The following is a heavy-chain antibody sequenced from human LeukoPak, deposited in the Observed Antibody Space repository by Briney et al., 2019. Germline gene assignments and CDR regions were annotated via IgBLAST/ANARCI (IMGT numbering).Heavy chain of an antibody. CDR1: GYSFTSYW. CDR3: ARSGIAVADWFDP. Sequence: GESLKISCKGSGYSFTSYWIGWVRQMPGKGLEWMGIIYPGDSDTRYSPSFQGQVTVSADKPISTAYLQWSSLKASDTAMYHCARSGIAVADWFDPWGQGTLVTVSS. J-gene: IGHJ5*02. D-gene: IGHD6-19*01. CDR2: IYPGDSDT. V-gene: IGHV5-51*04.